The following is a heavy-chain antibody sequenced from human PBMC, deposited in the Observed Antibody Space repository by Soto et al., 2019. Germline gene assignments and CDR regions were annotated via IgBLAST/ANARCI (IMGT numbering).Heavy chain of an antibody. Sequence: PSETLSLTCTVSGYTLSSGAYRGWIRKPPGKGPEWIASIYHGGTTFYNPSLKSRITISVDTSNNQFSLNLTTVTAADTAVYYFARVNVMVVAGSTFTYWGHRTLVNVSS. D-gene: IGHD6-19*01. CDR1: GYTLSSGAY. CDR3: ARVNVMVVAGSTFTY. CDR2: IYHGGTT. V-gene: IGHV4-38-2*02. J-gene: IGHJ4*01.